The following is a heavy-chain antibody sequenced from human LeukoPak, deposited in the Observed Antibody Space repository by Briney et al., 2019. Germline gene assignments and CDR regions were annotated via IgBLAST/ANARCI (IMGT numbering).Heavy chain of an antibody. CDR3: ARELTMVRVPYGMDV. J-gene: IGHJ6*02. D-gene: IGHD3-10*01. Sequence: GRSLRLSCAASGFTFSSYSMNWVRQAPGKGLEWVSYISSSSSTIYYADSVKGRFTISRDNAKNSLYLQMNSLRAEDTAVYYCARELTMVRVPYGMDVWGQGTTVTVSS. CDR1: GFTFSSYS. CDR2: ISSSSSTI. V-gene: IGHV3-48*01.